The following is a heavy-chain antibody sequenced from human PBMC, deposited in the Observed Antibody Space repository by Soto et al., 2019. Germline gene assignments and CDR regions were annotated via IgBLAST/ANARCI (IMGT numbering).Heavy chain of an antibody. CDR2: ISWNSGSI. CDR3: AKDMAVECYYYRMVV. J-gene: IGHJ6*02. CDR1: GFTFDDYA. D-gene: IGHD2-15*01. Sequence: GGSLSLSCAASGFTFDDYAMHWVRQAPGKGLEWVSGISWNSGSIGYADSVKGRFTISRDNAKNSLYLQMNSLRAEDTALYYCAKDMAVECYYYRMVVWGQVLTFTVP. V-gene: IGHV3-9*01.